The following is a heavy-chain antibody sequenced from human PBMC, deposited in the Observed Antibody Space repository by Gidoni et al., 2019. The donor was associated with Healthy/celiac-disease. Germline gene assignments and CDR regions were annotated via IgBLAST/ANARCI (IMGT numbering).Heavy chain of an antibody. CDR3: AKTVRGVIIREGRGWFDP. CDR1: GFTFSSYG. V-gene: IGHV3-30*18. Sequence: QVQLVESGGGVVQPGRSLRLTCAASGFTFSSYGRHWVRQAPGKGLGWVAVKSYDGSNKYYADSVEGRFTITRENSKNTLYLQMNSLRAEDTAVYYCAKTVRGVIIREGRGWFDPWGQGTLVTVSS. J-gene: IGHJ5*02. D-gene: IGHD3-10*01. CDR2: KSYDGSNK.